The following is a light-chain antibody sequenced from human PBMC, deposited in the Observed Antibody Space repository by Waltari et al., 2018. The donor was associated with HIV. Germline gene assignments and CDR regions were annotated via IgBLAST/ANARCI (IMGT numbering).Light chain of an antibody. V-gene: IGLV1-51*01. J-gene: IGLJ3*02. Sequence: QSVLTQPPSVSAAPGQKVTISCSGSSSNIGNTYVSWYQQLPGTAPKLLLYDNNRRPSGIPDRCSGSKSGTSATLGITGLQTGDEADYYCGTWDSSLSAGHWVFGGGTKLTVL. CDR1: SSNIGNTY. CDR3: GTWDSSLSAGHWV. CDR2: DNN.